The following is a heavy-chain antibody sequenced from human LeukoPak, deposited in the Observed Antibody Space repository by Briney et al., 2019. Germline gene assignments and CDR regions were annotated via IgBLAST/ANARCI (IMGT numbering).Heavy chain of an antibody. D-gene: IGHD3-22*01. CDR1: GFTFSSYS. CDR2: ISSSSSYI. V-gene: IGHV3-21*01. J-gene: IGHJ6*02. CDR3: ARDSYYYDSSGYPYYYGMGV. Sequence: GGSLRLSCAASGFTFSSYSMNWVRQAPGKGLEWVSSISSSSSYIYYADSVKGRFTISRDNAKNSLYLQMNSLRAEDTAVYYCARDSYYYDSSGYPYYYGMGVWGQGTTVTVSS.